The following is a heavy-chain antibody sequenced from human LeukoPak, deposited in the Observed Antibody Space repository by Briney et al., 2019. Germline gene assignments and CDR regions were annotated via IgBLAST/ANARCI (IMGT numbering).Heavy chain of an antibody. Sequence: SETLSLTCAVFGASFSGYYWSWIRQPPGKGLEWIGSIYYSGNTYYNPSLKSRVTISVDTSKNQFSLKLSSVTAADTAVYYCARHKIGYDHYYYMDVWGKGTTVTISS. J-gene: IGHJ6*03. V-gene: IGHV4-39*01. CDR2: IYYSGNT. CDR1: GASFSGYY. CDR3: ARHKIGYDHYYYMDV. D-gene: IGHD5-12*01.